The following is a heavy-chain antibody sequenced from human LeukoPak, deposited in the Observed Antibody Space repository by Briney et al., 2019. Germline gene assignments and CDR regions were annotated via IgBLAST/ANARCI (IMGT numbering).Heavy chain of an antibody. CDR1: GYTFTSYG. J-gene: IGHJ4*02. Sequence: GASVKVSCKASGYTFTSYGISWVRQAPGQGLEWMGWISAYNGNTNYAQKLQGRVTKTTDTSTSTAYMELRSLRSDDTAVYYCARPYYYDSSGPFDYWGQGTLVTVSS. V-gene: IGHV1-18*01. CDR3: ARPYYYDSSGPFDY. D-gene: IGHD3-22*01. CDR2: ISAYNGNT.